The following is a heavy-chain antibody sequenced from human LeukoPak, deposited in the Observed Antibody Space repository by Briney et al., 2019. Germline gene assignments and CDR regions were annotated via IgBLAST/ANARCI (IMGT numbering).Heavy chain of an antibody. V-gene: IGHV1-46*01. CDR2: INPSGGST. Sequence: ASVKVSCEASGYTFTSYYMHWVRQAPGQGLEWMGIINPSGGSTSYAQKFQGRVTMTRDTSTSTVYMELSSLRSEDTAVYYCARRMISSGSYYPLGYWGQGTLVTVSS. CDR1: GYTFTSYY. D-gene: IGHD1-26*01. CDR3: ARRMISSGSYYPLGY. J-gene: IGHJ4*02.